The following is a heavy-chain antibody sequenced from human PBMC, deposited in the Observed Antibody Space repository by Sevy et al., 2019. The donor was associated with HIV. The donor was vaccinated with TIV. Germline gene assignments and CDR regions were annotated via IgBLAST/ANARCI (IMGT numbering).Heavy chain of an antibody. V-gene: IGHV3-53*01. CDR3: ARGRGVFGAVAINWFDP. J-gene: IGHJ5*02. CDR1: GFTVSSSY. D-gene: IGHD3-3*01. CDR2: IYSGGST. Sequence: GGSLRLSCAASGFTVSSSYMTWVRQPPGKGLERVSVIYSGGSTYYADSVKGRFTISRDNSKNTLYLQMNNLRADDTAVYYCARGRGVFGAVAINWFDPWGQGALVTVSS.